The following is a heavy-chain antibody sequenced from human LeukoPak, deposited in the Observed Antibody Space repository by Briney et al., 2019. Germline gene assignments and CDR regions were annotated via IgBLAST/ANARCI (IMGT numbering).Heavy chain of an antibody. CDR3: ARGVTMVRGVITSFDY. D-gene: IGHD3-10*01. J-gene: IGHJ4*02. CDR1: GGSISSYY. V-gene: IGHV4-59*01. CDR2: IYYSGST. Sequence: SETLSLTCTVSGGSISSYYWSWIRQPPGKGLEWIGYIYYSGSTNYNPSLKSRVTISVDTSKNQFSLKLSSVTAADTAVYYCARGVTMVRGVITSFDYWAREPWSPSPQ.